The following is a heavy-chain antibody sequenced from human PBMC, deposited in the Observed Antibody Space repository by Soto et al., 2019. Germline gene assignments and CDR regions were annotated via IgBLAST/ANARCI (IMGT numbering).Heavy chain of an antibody. CDR3: ARGFGNFDYYYGMDV. D-gene: IGHD3-16*01. CDR1: GFDLSSYG. Sequence: QVQLVESGGGVVQPGRSLRLSCAGSGFDLSSYGMHWVRQAPGKGLEWVGVIWYDSSNKFYADSVKGRFTISRDNSRNTVSLQMNGLRAEDTAVYSCARGFGNFDYYYGMDVWGQGTTVTVSS. J-gene: IGHJ6*02. V-gene: IGHV3-33*01. CDR2: IWYDSSNK.